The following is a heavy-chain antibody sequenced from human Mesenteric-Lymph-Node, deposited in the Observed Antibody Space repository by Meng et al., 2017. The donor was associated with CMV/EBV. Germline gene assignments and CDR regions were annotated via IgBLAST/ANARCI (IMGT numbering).Heavy chain of an antibody. CDR3: ARGGQLPFSSFDY. CDR1: GGTFSTNA. D-gene: IGHD3-16*01. Sequence: SVKVSCKASGGTFSTNAISWVRQAPGQGLEWMGGIIPIFSTPNYVQKFQGRVTITTDESMTTVYMELSSLTSDDTAVYYCARGGQLPFSSFDYWGQGTLVTVSS. CDR2: IIPIFSTP. J-gene: IGHJ4*02. V-gene: IGHV1-69*05.